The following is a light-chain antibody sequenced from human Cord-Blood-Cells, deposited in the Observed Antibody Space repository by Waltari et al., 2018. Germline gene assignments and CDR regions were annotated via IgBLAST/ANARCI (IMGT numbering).Light chain of an antibody. CDR3: SSYTSSSTLRV. J-gene: IGLJ3*02. V-gene: IGLV2-14*03. Sequence: QSALTQPASVSGSPGQSITLSCTGTSSDVGGYNYVSWYQQHPGKAPKLLIYDVSNRPSWVSNRFSGSKSGNTASLTISGLQAEDEADYYCSSYTSSSTLRVFGGGTKLTVL. CDR1: SSDVGGYNY. CDR2: DVS.